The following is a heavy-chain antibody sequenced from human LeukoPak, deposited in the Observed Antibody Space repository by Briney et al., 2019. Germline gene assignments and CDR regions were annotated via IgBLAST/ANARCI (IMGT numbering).Heavy chain of an antibody. CDR1: GGSISSSNW. CDR3: ARDRQVQLKSGSAFDI. Sequence: SETLSLTCAVSGGSISSSNWWSWVRQPPGKGLEWIGEIYHSGSTNYNPSLKSRVTISVDKSKNQFSLKLSSVTAADTAVYYWARDRQVQLKSGSAFDIWGQGTMVTVSS. CDR2: IYHSGST. J-gene: IGHJ3*02. D-gene: IGHD1-1*01. V-gene: IGHV4-4*02.